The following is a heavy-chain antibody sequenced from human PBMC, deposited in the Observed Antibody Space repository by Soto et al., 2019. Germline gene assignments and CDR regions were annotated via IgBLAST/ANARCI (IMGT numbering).Heavy chain of an antibody. Sequence: QIQLVQSGGEVTKPGASMKVSCEASGYSITTFGITWVRQAPGQGLEWMGWIRGSNDDTNYAQKCQDRVTITKATPTNTAYMELRRLTSDDTAVYYCARDIGFGDHAADYWGQGTPVTVSS. V-gene: IGHV1-18*01. CDR3: ARDIGFGDHAADY. CDR2: IRGSNDDT. D-gene: IGHD3-10*01. CDR1: GYSITTFG. J-gene: IGHJ4*02.